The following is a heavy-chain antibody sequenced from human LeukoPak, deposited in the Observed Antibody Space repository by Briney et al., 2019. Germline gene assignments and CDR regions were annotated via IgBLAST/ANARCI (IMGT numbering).Heavy chain of an antibody. J-gene: IGHJ1*01. CDR3: ARSLGYSSSWWTFLL. CDR1: GGSISSYY. Sequence: SETLSLTCTVSGGSISSYYWSWIRQPAGKGLKWIGRIYTSGSTNYNPSLKSRVTMSVDTSKNEFSLKLTSVTAADTAIYYCARSLGYSSSWWTFLLWGQGTLVTVSS. V-gene: IGHV4-4*07. CDR2: IYTSGST. D-gene: IGHD6-13*01.